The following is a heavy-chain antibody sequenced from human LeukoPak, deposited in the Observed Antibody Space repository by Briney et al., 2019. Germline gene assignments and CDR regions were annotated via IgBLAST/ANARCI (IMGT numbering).Heavy chain of an antibody. CDR3: ARGPLTVTTFIFAFDI. D-gene: IGHD4-4*01. CDR1: GGSFSGYY. V-gene: IGHV4-34*01. CDR2: INHSGGT. J-gene: IGHJ3*02. Sequence: SETLSLTSAVYGGSFSGYYWSWIRQPPGQGLEGSGEINHSGGTNSNPSLKSRITISVDTSKNPFSRQLSSLTAADTAVYYCARGPLTVTTFIFAFDIWGQGTMVTVSS.